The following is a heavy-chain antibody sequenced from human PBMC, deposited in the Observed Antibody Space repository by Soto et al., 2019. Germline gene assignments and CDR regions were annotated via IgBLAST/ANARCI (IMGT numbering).Heavy chain of an antibody. D-gene: IGHD3-16*01. Sequence: EVQLLESGGGLVQPGGSLRLSCAASGFTFSSYAMSWVRQAPGKGLEWVSAISGSGGSTYYADSVKGRFTISRDNSKNTLDLQMNSLRAEDTAVYYCAKVGAYYYYYYMDVWGKGTTVTVSS. CDR2: ISGSGGST. CDR3: AKVGAYYYYYYMDV. J-gene: IGHJ6*03. V-gene: IGHV3-23*01. CDR1: GFTFSSYA.